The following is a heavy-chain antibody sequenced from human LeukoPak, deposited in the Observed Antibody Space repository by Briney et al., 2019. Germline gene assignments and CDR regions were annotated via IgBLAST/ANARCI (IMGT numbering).Heavy chain of an antibody. J-gene: IGHJ3*02. V-gene: IGHV4-39*07. Sequence: PSETLSLTCTVSGGSIRSSSYYWGWIRQPPGKGLEWIGSIHYSGSTDYNPSLKSRVTISVDTSKNQFSLKLSSVTAADTAVYYCARPGRYDSSGPVLAFDIWGQGTMVTVSS. CDR3: ARPGRYDSSGPVLAFDI. D-gene: IGHD3-22*01. CDR2: IHYSGST. CDR1: GGSIRSSSYY.